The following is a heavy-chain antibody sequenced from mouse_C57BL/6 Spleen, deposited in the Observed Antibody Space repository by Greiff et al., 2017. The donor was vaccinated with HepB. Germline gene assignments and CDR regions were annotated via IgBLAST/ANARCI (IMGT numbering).Heavy chain of an antibody. CDR3: TREDYGNYGYFDY. V-gene: IGHV1-5*01. J-gene: IGHJ2*01. D-gene: IGHD2-1*01. Sequence: VHVKQSGTVLARPGASVKMSCKTSGYTFTSYWMHWVKQRPGQGLEWIGAIYPGNSDTSYNQKFKGKAKLTAVTSASTAYMELSSLTNEDSAVYYCTREDYGNYGYFDYWGQGTTLTVSS. CDR1: GYTFTSYW. CDR2: IYPGNSDT.